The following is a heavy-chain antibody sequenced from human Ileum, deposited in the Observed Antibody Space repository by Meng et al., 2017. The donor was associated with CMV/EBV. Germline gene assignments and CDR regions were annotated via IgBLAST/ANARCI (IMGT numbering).Heavy chain of an antibody. D-gene: IGHD2/OR15-2a*01. V-gene: IGHV2-5*02. Sequence: CLFSGFSLGASGVGVRLIRQPPGKALEWLALIYWDDDKNYSPSLKSRLTITKDTSKNQVVLTMTNMDPVDTATYYCAHRQSNSWFDSWGQGTLVTVSS. CDR1: GFSLGASGVG. CDR2: IYWDDDK. J-gene: IGHJ5*01. CDR3: AHRQSNSWFDS.